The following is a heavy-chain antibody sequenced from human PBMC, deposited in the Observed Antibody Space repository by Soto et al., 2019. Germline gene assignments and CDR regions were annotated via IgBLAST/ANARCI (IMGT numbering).Heavy chain of an antibody. D-gene: IGHD2-15*01. CDR2: IYYAGNT. CDR3: ASVPYYGSGGDGPYFFDY. CDR1: GDSITKSTYY. V-gene: IGHV4-39*01. J-gene: IGHJ4*02. Sequence: LSLTCTVSGDSITKSTYYWAWVRQTPGKGPEWIGSIYYAGNTYYNPSLQSRVTISVDASKNQFSLELQSVTAADSAVYYCASVPYYGSGGDGPYFFDYWGQGILVTVSS.